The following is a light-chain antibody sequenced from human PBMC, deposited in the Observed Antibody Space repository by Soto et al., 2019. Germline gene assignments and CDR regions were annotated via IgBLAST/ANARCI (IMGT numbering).Light chain of an antibody. CDR3: QQTYDSLVS. CDR1: QTISDY. V-gene: IGKV1-39*01. J-gene: IGKJ4*01. CDR2: GSS. Sequence: DIQMTQSPPSLSASVGDRVTITCRASQTISDYLHWYQQKPGKAPTLLIYGSSSLQTGVPPRFSGSGSGTEFTLTISSLQPEDFGTYSCQQTYDSLVSFGGGTKVDIK.